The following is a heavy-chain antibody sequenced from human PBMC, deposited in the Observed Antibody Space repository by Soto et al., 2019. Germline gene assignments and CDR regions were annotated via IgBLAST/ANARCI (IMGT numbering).Heavy chain of an antibody. CDR1: GSSISSSSYY. CDR3: ARLGAGTSFYYYYGMDV. J-gene: IGHJ6*02. Sequence: SDTLSLTCTVSGSSISSSSYYWGWIRQPPGKGLEWIGSIYYSGSTYYNPSLKSRVTISVDTSKNHFSLKLSSVTAADTAVYYCARLGAGTSFYYYYGMDVWGQGTTVT. V-gene: IGHV4-39*01. CDR2: IYYSGST. D-gene: IGHD6-19*01.